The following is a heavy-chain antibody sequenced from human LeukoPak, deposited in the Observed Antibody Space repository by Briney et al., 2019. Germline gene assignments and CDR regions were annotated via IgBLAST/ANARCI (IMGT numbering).Heavy chain of an antibody. CDR1: GFTFSSYN. J-gene: IGHJ6*03. D-gene: IGHD5-18*01. Sequence: GGSLRLSCAASGFTFSSYNMNWARQAPGKGLEWVSLISWDGGNTYYADSVKGRFTISRDNSKNSLYLQMNSLRTEDTALYYCAKGQPDYYYYYMDVWGKGTTVTVSS. CDR3: AKGQPDYYYYYMDV. V-gene: IGHV3-43*01. CDR2: ISWDGGNT.